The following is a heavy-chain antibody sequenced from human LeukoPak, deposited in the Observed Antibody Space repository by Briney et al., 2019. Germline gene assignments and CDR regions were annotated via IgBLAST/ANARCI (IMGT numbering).Heavy chain of an antibody. J-gene: IGHJ4*02. Sequence: TPSETLSLTCTVSGGSISYYYWNWIRQPPGKGLEWIGYIYYSGSTNYNPSLKSRVTISVDTSKNQFSLKLSSVTAADTAVYYCAKDYGHYWGQGTLVTVSS. D-gene: IGHD4-17*01. V-gene: IGHV4-59*01. CDR3: AKDYGHY. CDR2: IYYSGST. CDR1: GGSISYYY.